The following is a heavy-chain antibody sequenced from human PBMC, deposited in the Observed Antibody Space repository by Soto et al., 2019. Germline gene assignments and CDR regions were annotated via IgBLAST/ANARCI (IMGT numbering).Heavy chain of an antibody. Sequence: ASVKVSCKTSGYTFSSYVVSWVRQAPGQSLEWLGWISGGNGYTKYSQSFQGRVTITRDTSATTAYLELSSLTSEDTAVYYCARGDVRYYGSGSSSFDAWGQGTQVT. V-gene: IGHV1-3*01. CDR1: GYTFSSYV. CDR2: ISGGNGYT. J-gene: IGHJ5*02. CDR3: ARGDVRYYGSGSSSFDA. D-gene: IGHD3-10*01.